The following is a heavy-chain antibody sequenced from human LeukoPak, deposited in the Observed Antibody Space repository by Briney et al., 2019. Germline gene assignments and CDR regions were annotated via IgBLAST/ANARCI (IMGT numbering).Heavy chain of an antibody. V-gene: IGHV3-30*02. CDR3: ARLQDYDSSGPSFDY. CDR2: IRYDGSNN. CDR1: GFTFSSYG. J-gene: IGHJ4*02. Sequence: PGGSLRLSCAASGFTFSSYGMHWVRQAPGKGLEWVAFIRYDGSNNYYADSVKGRFTISRDNSKNTLYLQMNSLRAEDTAVYYCARLQDYDSSGPSFDYWGQGTLVTVSS. D-gene: IGHD3-22*01.